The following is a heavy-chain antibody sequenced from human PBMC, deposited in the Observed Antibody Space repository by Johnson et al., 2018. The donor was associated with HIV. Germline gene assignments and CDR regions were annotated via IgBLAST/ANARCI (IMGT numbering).Heavy chain of an antibody. D-gene: IGHD4-11*01. CDR3: ARIDYSNYEEAFDI. J-gene: IGHJ3*02. V-gene: IGHV3-20*04. CDR1: GFSFDDFA. Sequence: VRLVESGGIVVRPGGSLRLSCVASGFSFDDFAVSWVRQVPGRGLEWVSGINWNGGSTYYADSVKGRFTISRDNSKNTLYLQMNSLRAEDTAVYYCARIDYSNYEEAFDIWGQGTMVTVSS. CDR2: INWNGGST.